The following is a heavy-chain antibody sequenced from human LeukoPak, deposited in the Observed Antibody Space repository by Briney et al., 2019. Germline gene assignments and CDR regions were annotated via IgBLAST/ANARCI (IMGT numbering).Heavy chain of an antibody. V-gene: IGHV4-59*01. CDR1: GGSISSYY. Sequence: SETLSLTCTVPGGSISSYYWSWIRQPPGKGLEWIGYIYYSGSTNYNPSLKSRVTISVDTSKNQFSLKLSSVTAADTAVYYCARLGYVGWFDPWGQGTLVTVSS. CDR3: ARLGYVGWFDP. D-gene: IGHD5-12*01. CDR2: IYYSGST. J-gene: IGHJ5*02.